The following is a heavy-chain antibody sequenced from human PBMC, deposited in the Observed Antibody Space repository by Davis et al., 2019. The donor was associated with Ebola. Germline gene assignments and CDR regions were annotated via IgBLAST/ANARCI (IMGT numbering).Heavy chain of an antibody. J-gene: IGHJ5*02. D-gene: IGHD2-2*01. CDR1: GGSITSGAHS. CDR3: ARLALGCTSTSCYGANGFWFDP. Sequence: PSETLSLTCAVSGGSITSGAHSWTWIRQPPGKGLEYIGYIHHSGFTDYNPSLKSRVAMSVDRSKNQFSLKLSSVTAADTAVYYCARLALGCTSTSCYGANGFWFDPWGQGTLVTVSS. CDR2: IHHSGFT. V-gene: IGHV4-30-2*01.